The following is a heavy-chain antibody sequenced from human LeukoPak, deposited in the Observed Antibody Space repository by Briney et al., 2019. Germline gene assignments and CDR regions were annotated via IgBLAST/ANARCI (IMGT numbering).Heavy chain of an antibody. J-gene: IGHJ4*02. CDR1: GFTFSSYW. CDR2: IWYDGSNK. CDR3: AKGEAAAGYYFDY. V-gene: IGHV3-33*06. D-gene: IGHD6-13*01. Sequence: GGSLRLSCAASGFTFSSYWMSWVRQAPGKGLEWVAVIWYDGSNKYYADSVKGRFTISRDNSKNTLYLQMNSLRAEGTAVYYCAKGEAAAGYYFDYWGQGTLVTVSS.